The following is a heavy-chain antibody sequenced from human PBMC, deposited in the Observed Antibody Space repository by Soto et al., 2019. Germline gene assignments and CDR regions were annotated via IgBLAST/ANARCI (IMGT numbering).Heavy chain of an antibody. CDR3: ARDLESYYGSGSSNDAFDI. CDR1: GYTFTSYG. J-gene: IGHJ3*02. V-gene: IGHV1-18*01. Sequence: ASVKVSCKASGYTFTSYGISWVRQAPGQGLEWMGWISAYNGNTNYAQKLQGRVTMTTDTSTSTAYKELRSLRSDDTAVYYCARDLESYYGSGSSNDAFDIWGQGTMVTVSS. CDR2: ISAYNGNT. D-gene: IGHD3-10*01.